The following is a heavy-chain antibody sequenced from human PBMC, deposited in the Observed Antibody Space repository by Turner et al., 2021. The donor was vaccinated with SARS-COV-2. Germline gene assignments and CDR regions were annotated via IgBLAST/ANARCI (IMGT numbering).Heavy chain of an antibody. CDR2: IKQDGSEK. J-gene: IGHJ4*02. CDR1: GFTFSNYW. Sequence: EVLLVESVVGLVQPWGSLRLSCAASGFTFSNYWMSWFRQATGKGLEWVAGIKQDGSEKYYVGSVKGRFTISRDNAKKSLYLQMNSLRAEDTAMYYCASTTVVTPYWGQGTLVTVSS. CDR3: ASTTVVTPY. V-gene: IGHV3-7*01. D-gene: IGHD4-17*01.